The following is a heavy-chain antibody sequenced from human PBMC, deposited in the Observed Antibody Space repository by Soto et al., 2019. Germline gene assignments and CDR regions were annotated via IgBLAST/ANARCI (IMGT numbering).Heavy chain of an antibody. CDR1: GYTFTSYG. Sequence: GASVKVSCKASGYTFTSYGISWVRQAPGQGLEWMGWISAYNGNTNYAQKLQGRVTMTTDTSTSTAYMELRSLRSDDTAVYYCARDIRRSIPTPFDYWGQGTLVTVSS. V-gene: IGHV1-18*01. J-gene: IGHJ4*02. CDR3: ARDIRRSIPTPFDY. D-gene: IGHD6-6*01. CDR2: ISAYNGNT.